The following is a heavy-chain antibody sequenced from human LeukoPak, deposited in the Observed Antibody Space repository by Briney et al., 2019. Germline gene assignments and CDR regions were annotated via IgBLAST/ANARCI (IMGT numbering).Heavy chain of an antibody. J-gene: IGHJ4*02. V-gene: IGHV3-30*04. CDR3: ARDNNGDH. CDR1: GFSLSYYT. D-gene: IGHD1/OR15-1a*01. CDR2: ISYDGSNE. Sequence: PGRSLRLSCAASGFSLSYYTMYWVRQAPGKGLEWVAVISYDGSNENYADSVKGRFTISRDTSKNTLYLQMNSLRAEDTAVYYCARDNNGDHWGQRALVTVSS.